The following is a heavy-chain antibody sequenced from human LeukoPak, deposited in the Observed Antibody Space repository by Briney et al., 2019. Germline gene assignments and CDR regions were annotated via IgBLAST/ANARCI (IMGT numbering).Heavy chain of an antibody. CDR1: GGSISSYY. V-gene: IGHV4-59*08. CDR3: ARAERAVTPEEAFDI. D-gene: IGHD4-17*01. J-gene: IGHJ3*02. CDR2: IYYSGST. Sequence: SETLSLTCTVSGGSISSYYWSWIRQPPGKGLEWIGYIYYSGSTYYNPSLKSRVTISVDTSKNQFSLKLSSVTAADTAVYYCARAERAVTPEEAFDIWGQGTMVTVSS.